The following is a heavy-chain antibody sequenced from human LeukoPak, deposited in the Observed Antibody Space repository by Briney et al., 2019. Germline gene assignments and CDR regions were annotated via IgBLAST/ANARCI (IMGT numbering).Heavy chain of an antibody. D-gene: IGHD2-15*01. Sequence: GESLKISCKGSGYRFTSYWIAWVRQMPGKGLEWMGIIYPGDSDTRYSPSFQGQVTISADKSISTAYLQWSSLKASDTAMYYCARHSWRGWYRWAYFDYWGQGTLVTVSS. CDR2: IYPGDSDT. V-gene: IGHV5-51*01. CDR1: GYRFTSYW. CDR3: ARHSWRGWYRWAYFDY. J-gene: IGHJ4*02.